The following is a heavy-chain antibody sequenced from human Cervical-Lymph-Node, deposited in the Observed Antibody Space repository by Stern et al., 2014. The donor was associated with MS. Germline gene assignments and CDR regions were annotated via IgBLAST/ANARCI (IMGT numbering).Heavy chain of an antibody. CDR2: IYYSGST. Sequence: VQLEESGPGLVKPSETLSLTCTVSGGSLSGYDCSWIRQPPGKGLEWIGHIYYSGSTNYMPSLKSRVSISIDTPKNQFSLKLSSVTAADTAVYYCARSRDAYSPLAYWGQGALVTVSS. D-gene: IGHD5-24*01. V-gene: IGHV4-59*01. CDR1: GGSLSGYD. J-gene: IGHJ4*02. CDR3: ARSRDAYSPLAY.